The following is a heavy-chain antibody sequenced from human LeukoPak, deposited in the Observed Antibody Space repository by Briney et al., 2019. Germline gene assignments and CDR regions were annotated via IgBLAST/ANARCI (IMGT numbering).Heavy chain of an antibody. J-gene: IGHJ4*02. V-gene: IGHV3-33*01. CDR1: GFTFSSYA. CDR2: IWFDGSYK. CDR3: ARGLFNYDNSGLNY. Sequence: GRSLRLSCAASGFTFSSYAMYWVRQAPGKGLEWVTNIWFDGSYKYYADSVKGRFTISRDNSKNTLYLQMDSLRAEDTAVYYCARGLFNYDNSGLNYWGQGTRVTVSS. D-gene: IGHD3-22*01.